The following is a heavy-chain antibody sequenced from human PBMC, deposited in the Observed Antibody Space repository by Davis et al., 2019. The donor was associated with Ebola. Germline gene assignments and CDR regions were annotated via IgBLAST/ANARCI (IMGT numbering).Heavy chain of an antibody. CDR2: ISAYNGNT. D-gene: IGHD2-2*01. V-gene: IGHV1-18*01. J-gene: IGHJ4*02. Sequence: ASVKVSCKASDNTFNNYGISWVRQAPGQGLEWMGWISAYNGNTNHAQKFQDRVTLTTDTSTSTAFMELRSLRSDDTAVYYCARDFWGYCSSPTCSHLEYWGQGTLVTVSS. CDR1: DNTFNNYG. CDR3: ARDFWGYCSSPTCSHLEY.